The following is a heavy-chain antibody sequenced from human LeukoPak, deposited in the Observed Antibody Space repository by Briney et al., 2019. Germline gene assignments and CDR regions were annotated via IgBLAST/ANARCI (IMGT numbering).Heavy chain of an antibody. CDR2: ISGSGGST. CDR3: AKDPGYYGSGSYSDY. D-gene: IGHD3-10*01. CDR1: GFTFSSYG. V-gene: IGHV3-23*01. J-gene: IGHJ4*02. Sequence: GGSLRLSCAASGFTFSSYGMNWVRQAPGKGLEWVSAISGSGGSTYYADSVKGRFTISRDNSKNTLYLQMNSLRAEDTAVYYCAKDPGYYGSGSYSDYWGQGTLVTVSS.